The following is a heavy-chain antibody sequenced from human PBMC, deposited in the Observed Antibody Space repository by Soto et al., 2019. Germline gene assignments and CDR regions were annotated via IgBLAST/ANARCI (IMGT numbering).Heavy chain of an antibody. CDR3: ARRMTWSLWCFDL. CDR2: MNPNSGNT. D-gene: IGHD3-3*01. V-gene: IGHV1-8*01. Sequence: ASVKVSCKASGYTFKDYDINWVRRAPGQGLEWMGWMNPNSGNTAYARKFHDRITMTRSVSARTAFMELSSLTPEDTAVYYCARRMTWSLWCFDLWGSGTQVTV. J-gene: IGHJ2*01. CDR1: GYTFKDYD.